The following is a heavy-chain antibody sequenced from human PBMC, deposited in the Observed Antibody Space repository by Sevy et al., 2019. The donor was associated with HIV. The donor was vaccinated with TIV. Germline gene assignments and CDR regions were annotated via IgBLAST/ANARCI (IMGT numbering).Heavy chain of an antibody. CDR2: ISTGSSYV. CDR3: ARAPSGGWELPMKFGMDV. Sequence: GGSLRLSCAASGFTFSSCTMNWVRQAPGKGLEWVSVISTGSSYVYYGDSVKGRFTISRDNAKNSLYLQMNSLRVEDRAVYYCARAPSGGWELPMKFGMDVWGQGTTVTVSS. CDR1: GFTFSSCT. J-gene: IGHJ6*02. V-gene: IGHV3-21*06. D-gene: IGHD1-26*01.